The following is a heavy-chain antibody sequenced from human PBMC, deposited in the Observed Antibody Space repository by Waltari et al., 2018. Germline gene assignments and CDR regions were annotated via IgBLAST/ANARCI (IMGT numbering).Heavy chain of an antibody. CDR2: IHPGGTT. J-gene: IGHJ4*02. D-gene: IGHD1-26*01. CDR3: ARDRIGIVGAIDY. V-gene: IGHV4-4*02. Sequence: QVQLQESGPGLVKPSGTLSLTCAVSGGSITSNNWWSLVRQPPGKGLEWMGEIHPGGTTKYNPSLKSRVTISVDKSKNQFSLKLSSVTAADTAVYYCARDRIGIVGAIDYWGQGTLVIVSS. CDR1: GGSITSNNW.